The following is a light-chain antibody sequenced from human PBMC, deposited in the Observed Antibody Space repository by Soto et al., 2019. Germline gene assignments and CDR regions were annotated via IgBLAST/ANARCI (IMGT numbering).Light chain of an antibody. CDR2: LGS. J-gene: IGKJ1*01. CDR3: MQALQPLT. CDR1: QSLLHSNGYNY. Sequence: DIVMTHSPLSLPVTPGEPASNSCRSSQSLLHSNGYNYLDWYLQKPGQSPQLLIYLGSNRASGIPDRFSGSGSGTDFTLKISRVEAEDVGVYYCMQALQPLTFGQGTKVEIK. V-gene: IGKV2-28*01.